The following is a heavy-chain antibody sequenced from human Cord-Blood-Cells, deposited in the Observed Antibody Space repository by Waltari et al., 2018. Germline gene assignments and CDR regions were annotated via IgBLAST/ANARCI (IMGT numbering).Heavy chain of an antibody. J-gene: IGHJ4*02. Sequence: QVQLVESGGGVVQPGRSLRLSCAASGFTFSRYGMHGVRQAPGKGLEWVAVIWYDGSNKYYADSVKGRFTISRDNSKNTLYLQMNSLRAEDTAVYYCARDGLSSSFDYWGQGTLVTVSS. CDR2: IWYDGSNK. CDR1: GFTFSRYG. D-gene: IGHD6-6*01. CDR3: ARDGLSSSFDY. V-gene: IGHV3-33*01.